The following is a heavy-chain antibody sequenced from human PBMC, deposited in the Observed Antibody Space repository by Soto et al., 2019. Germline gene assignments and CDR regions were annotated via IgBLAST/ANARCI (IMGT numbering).Heavy chain of an antibody. CDR2: ISAYNGNT. V-gene: IGHV1-18*01. D-gene: IGHD1-26*01. J-gene: IGHJ1*01. CDR3: ASPALLSGSYYFQH. CDR1: GYTFTSYG. Sequence: ASVKVSCKASGYTFTSYGISWVRQAPGQGLEWMGWISAYNGNTNYAQKLQGRVTMTTDTSTSTAYMELRSLRSDDTAVYYCASPALLSGSYYFQHWGQGTLGTVSS.